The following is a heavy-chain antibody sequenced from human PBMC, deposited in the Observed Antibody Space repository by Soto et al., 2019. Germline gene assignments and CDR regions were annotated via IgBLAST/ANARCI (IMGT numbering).Heavy chain of an antibody. D-gene: IGHD1-20*01. CDR3: ARDNSRFGNWFDP. Sequence: QVQLVQSGAEVKKPGASVKVSCKASGYTFTSYYMHWVRQAPGQGLEWMGIINPSGGSTSYAQKCQGRVTMTRHTSTSTVYMELSSLRSEDTAVYYCARDNSRFGNWFDPWGQGTLVTVSS. J-gene: IGHJ5*02. CDR1: GYTFTSYY. V-gene: IGHV1-46*03. CDR2: INPSGGST.